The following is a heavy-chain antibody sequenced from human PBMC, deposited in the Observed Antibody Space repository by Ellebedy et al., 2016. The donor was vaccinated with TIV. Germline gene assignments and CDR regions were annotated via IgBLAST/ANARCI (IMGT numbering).Heavy chain of an antibody. V-gene: IGHV1-3*01. CDR3: ARDSLTVSFGGVPDY. Sequence: AASVKVSCKASGYTFTSYAMHWVRQAPGQRLEWVGWINAGDDHTKYSQKFLGRVTLARDTSASTAYMVLSSLRSEDTAVYYCARDSLTVSFGGVPDYWGQGTLVTVSS. D-gene: IGHD3-16*01. CDR1: GYTFTSYA. J-gene: IGHJ4*02. CDR2: INAGDDHT.